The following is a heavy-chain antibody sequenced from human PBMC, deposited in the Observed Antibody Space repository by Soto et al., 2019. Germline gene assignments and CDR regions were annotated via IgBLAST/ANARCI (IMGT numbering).Heavy chain of an antibody. CDR3: ARDGTAMVPSYGMDV. CDR2: RYYSGST. D-gene: IGHD5-18*01. Sequence: SDTLSLTCTVSDGSISSYYWSWIRQPPGKGLEWIGYRYYSGSTNYNPSLKSRVTISVDTSKNQFSVKLSSVTAADTAVYYCARDGTAMVPSYGMDVWGQGTTVTVSS. J-gene: IGHJ6*02. V-gene: IGHV4-59*01. CDR1: DGSISSYY.